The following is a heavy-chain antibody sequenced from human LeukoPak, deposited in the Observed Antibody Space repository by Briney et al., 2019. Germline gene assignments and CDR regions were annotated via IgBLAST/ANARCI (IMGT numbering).Heavy chain of an antibody. CDR3: AREPPPSTMLNAFDI. J-gene: IGHJ3*02. CDR2: INPSGGST. CDR1: GYTFTSYY. V-gene: IGHV1-46*01. Sequence: GASVKVSCKASGYTFTSYYMHWVRQAPGQGLEWMGIINPSGGSTSYAQKFQGRVTMTRDMSTSTVYMELSSLRSEDTAVYYCAREPPPSTMLNAFDIWGQGTMVTVSS. D-gene: IGHD3-10*02.